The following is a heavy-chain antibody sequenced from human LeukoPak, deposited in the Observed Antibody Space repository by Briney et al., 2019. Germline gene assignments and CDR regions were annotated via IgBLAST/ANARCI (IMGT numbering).Heavy chain of an antibody. V-gene: IGHV3-9*01. D-gene: IGHD6-19*01. CDR2: ISWNSGTI. CDR1: GFTFNIYW. CDR3: AKDNRRHYTSGPNPDSLH. J-gene: IGHJ4*02. Sequence: GGSLRLSCAASGFTFNIYWMHWVRQPPGKGLEWVSGISWNSGTIDYADSVRGRFTISRDNAKNSLYLQMDSLRVEDTAFYYCAKDNRRHYTSGPNPDSLHWGQGALVTVSS.